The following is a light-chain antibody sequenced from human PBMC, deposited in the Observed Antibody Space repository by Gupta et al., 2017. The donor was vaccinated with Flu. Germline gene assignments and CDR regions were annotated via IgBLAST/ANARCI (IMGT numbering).Light chain of an antibody. J-gene: IGLJ2*01. CDR2: QIN. Sequence: SSELIQPPSLSAATGHPAMSTGTGNNLGDLSRSCYRQKPGQAPVMVMYQINKKPSWIPGRFSGSISGTTATLTIGGTQAADEAYYYSQAWYINTAVFGGGTKLTVL. V-gene: IGLV3-1*01. CDR1: NLGDLS. CDR3: QAWYINTAV.